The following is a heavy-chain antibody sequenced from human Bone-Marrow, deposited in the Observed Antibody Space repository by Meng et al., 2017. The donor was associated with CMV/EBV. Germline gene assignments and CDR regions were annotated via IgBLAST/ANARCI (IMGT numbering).Heavy chain of an antibody. Sequence: GGSLRLSCAGSGFTFSSYWMSWVRQAPGKGLEWVANIKQDGSEKYYVDSVKGRFTISRDNTKNSLYLQINSLRAEDTALYYCAREVDFVDAVDIWGQGTMVTVSS. D-gene: IGHD3-3*01. CDR2: IKQDGSEK. CDR3: AREVDFVDAVDI. CDR1: GFTFSSYW. V-gene: IGHV3-7*01. J-gene: IGHJ3*02.